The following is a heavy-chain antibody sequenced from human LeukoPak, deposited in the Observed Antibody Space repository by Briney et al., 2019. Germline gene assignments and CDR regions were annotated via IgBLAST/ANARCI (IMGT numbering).Heavy chain of an antibody. CDR3: GRGSVRWSLGDY. J-gene: IGHJ4*02. Sequence: GASVKVSFKASGYTFTSYYMHWVGQAPSQGLEGKGIMNPSGGSTSYAQKFRGRVTMTRDMSTRTVYMELSRLRAEDTAVYYCGRGSVRWSLGDYWGQGTLVTVSS. V-gene: IGHV1-46*01. CDR1: GYTFTSYY. D-gene: IGHD1-26*01. CDR2: MNPSGGST.